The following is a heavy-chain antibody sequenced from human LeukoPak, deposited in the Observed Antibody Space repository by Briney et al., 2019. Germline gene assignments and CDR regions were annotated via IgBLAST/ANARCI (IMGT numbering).Heavy chain of an antibody. J-gene: IGHJ4*02. CDR2: INHSGST. Sequence: SETLSLTCAVYGGSFSGYYWSWIRQPPGKGLEWIGEINHSGSTNYNPSLKSRATISVDTSKNQFSLKLSSVTAADTAVYYCARHAEKYYYGSGIGRSYYFDYWGQGTLVTVSS. V-gene: IGHV4-34*01. CDR3: ARHAEKYYYGSGIGRSYYFDY. D-gene: IGHD3-10*01. CDR1: GGSFSGYY.